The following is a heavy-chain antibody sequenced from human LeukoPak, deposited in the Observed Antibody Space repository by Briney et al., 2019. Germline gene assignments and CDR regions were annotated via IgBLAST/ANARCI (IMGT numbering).Heavy chain of an antibody. J-gene: IGHJ3*02. Sequence: ASVTVSCTASGYTFTGYYMHWVRQAPGQGLEWMGWINPNSGGTNYAQKFQGRVTMTRDTSISTAYMELSRLRSDDTAVYYCARDQKKYCSSTSCLKIWDQGTMVTVSS. D-gene: IGHD2-2*01. CDR3: ARDQKKYCSSTSCLKI. CDR2: INPNSGGT. CDR1: GYTFTGYY. V-gene: IGHV1-2*02.